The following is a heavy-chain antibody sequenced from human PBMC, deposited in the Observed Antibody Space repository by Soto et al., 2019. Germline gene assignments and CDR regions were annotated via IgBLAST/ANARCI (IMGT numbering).Heavy chain of an antibody. J-gene: IGHJ4*02. D-gene: IGHD3-3*01. CDR3: ARGAGIFGVVAFDS. V-gene: IGHV1-69*01. CDR1: GDTFGSFT. CDR2: IIPVLGSV. Sequence: QVQLVQSGAEVRNPGSSVKVSCKASGDTFGSFTITWVRQAPGQGLEWMGGIIPVLGSVFYAQKFQGRVTITADDSTSTAYMELTSLRSEDTAVFYCARGAGIFGVVAFDSWGQGTLVTVSS.